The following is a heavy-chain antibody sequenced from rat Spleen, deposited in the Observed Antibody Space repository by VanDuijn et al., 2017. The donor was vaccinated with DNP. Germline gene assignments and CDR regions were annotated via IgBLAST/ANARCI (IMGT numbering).Heavy chain of an antibody. J-gene: IGHJ2*01. CDR1: GVTFNNYW. CDR3: ATHDWQY. CDR2: IFSSVGST. D-gene: IGHD1-7*01. Sequence: EVQLVESGGDLVQPGRSLKLSCVVSGVTFNNYWMPWIRQVPGKGLEWVASIFSSVGSTYYPDSVKGRFTISRDNAKNTLYLQMNSLRSEDTATYYCATHDWQYWGQGVMVTVSS. V-gene: IGHV5-31*01.